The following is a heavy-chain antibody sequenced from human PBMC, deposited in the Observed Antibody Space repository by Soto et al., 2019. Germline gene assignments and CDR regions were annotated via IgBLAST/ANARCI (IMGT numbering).Heavy chain of an antibody. CDR1: GYTFTDYF. CDR3: ARLMHYSHPGGSSHSGFDM. V-gene: IGHV1-2*02. CDR2: INPYSGGA. J-gene: IGHJ3*02. Sequence: ASVKVSCKASGYTFTDYFIHWVRQAPGQGLEWIGWINPYSGGADLSQKFQGRVTMTRDTSISTAYMEVSSLRSDDTAVFYCARLMHYSHPGGSSHSGFDMWAQGTLVTVS. D-gene: IGHD2-8*02.